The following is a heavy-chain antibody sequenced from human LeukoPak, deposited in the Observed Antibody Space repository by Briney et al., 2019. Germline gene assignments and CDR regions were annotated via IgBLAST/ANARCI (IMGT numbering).Heavy chain of an antibody. J-gene: IGHJ6*03. CDR2: TYYRSKWYN. CDR3: ARESLNSSGWYGVYYMDV. CDR1: GDSVSSNSAA. Sequence: SQTLSLTCAISGDSVSSNSAAWSWIRQSPSRGLEWLGRTYYRSKWYNDYAVSVKSRITINPDTSKNQFSLQLNSVTPEDTAVYYCARESLNSSGWYGVYYMDVWGKGTTVTVSS. D-gene: IGHD6-19*01. V-gene: IGHV6-1*01.